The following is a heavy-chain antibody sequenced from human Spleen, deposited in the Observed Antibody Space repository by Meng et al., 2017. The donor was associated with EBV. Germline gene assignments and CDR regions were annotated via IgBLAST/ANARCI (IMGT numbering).Heavy chain of an antibody. V-gene: IGHV3-30*03. Sequence: QVQLGGVGGGVVQPGRCLRLCCSVSGFTFSGYGMFWVRQAPGKGPEWVAILPSDGGNTYYSDSVKGRFTISRDNSKKTLYLQMNSLRAEDSAVYYCARDLSGRFDPWGQGTLVTVSS. CDR2: LPSDGGNT. D-gene: IGHD1-26*01. CDR1: GFTFSGYG. CDR3: ARDLSGRFDP. J-gene: IGHJ5*02.